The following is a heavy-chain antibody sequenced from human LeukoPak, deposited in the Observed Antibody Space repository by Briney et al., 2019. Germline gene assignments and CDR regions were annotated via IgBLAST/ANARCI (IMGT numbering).Heavy chain of an antibody. J-gene: IGHJ4*02. D-gene: IGHD1-26*01. CDR1: GGSISSYY. CDR2: IYYSGST. V-gene: IGHV4-59*01. CDR3: ARDLGGSYFDY. Sequence: PSETLSLTCTVSGGSISSYYWSWIRQPPGKGLEWIGYIYYSGSTNYNPSFKSRVTISVDTSKNQFSLKLSSVTAADTAVYYCARDLGGSYFDYWGQGTLVTVSS.